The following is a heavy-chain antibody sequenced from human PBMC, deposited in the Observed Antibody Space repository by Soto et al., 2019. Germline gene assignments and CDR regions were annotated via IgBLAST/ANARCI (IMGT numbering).Heavy chain of an antibody. D-gene: IGHD2-15*01. CDR3: AHNWGVVVVAATHDAFDI. CDR2: IYWDDDK. Sequence: GLDLEWLALIYWDDDKRYSPSLKSRLTITKDTSKNQVVLTMTNMDPVDTATYYCAHNWGVVVVAATHDAFDIWGQGTMVTVSS. J-gene: IGHJ3*02. V-gene: IGHV2-5*02.